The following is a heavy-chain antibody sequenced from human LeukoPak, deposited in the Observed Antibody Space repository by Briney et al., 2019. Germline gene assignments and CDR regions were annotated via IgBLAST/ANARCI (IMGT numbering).Heavy chain of an antibody. CDR3: ARGIRGAAKTNYYYYYMDV. CDR1: GYTFTSYG. CDR2: ISAYNGNT. D-gene: IGHD3-10*01. Sequence: ASVKVSCKASGYTFTSYGISWVRQAPGQGLEWMGWISAYNGNTNYAQKLQGRVTMTTDTSTSTAYMELSRLRSDDTAVYYCARGIRGAAKTNYYYYYMDVWGKGTTVTVSS. V-gene: IGHV1-18*01. J-gene: IGHJ6*03.